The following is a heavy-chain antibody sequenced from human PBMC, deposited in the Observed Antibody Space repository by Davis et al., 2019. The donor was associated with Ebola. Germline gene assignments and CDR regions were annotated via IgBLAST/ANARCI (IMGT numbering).Heavy chain of an antibody. CDR1: GFTFSSYW. CDR3: ARGGVVVPAALDY. J-gene: IGHJ4*02. V-gene: IGHV3-74*01. D-gene: IGHD2-2*01. Sequence: HTGGSLRLSCAAPGFTFSSYWMHWVRQAPGKGLVWVSRINSDGSSTSYADSVKGRFTISRDNAKNTLYLKMNSLRAEDTAVYYCARGGVVVPAALDYWGQGTLVTVSS. CDR2: INSDGSST.